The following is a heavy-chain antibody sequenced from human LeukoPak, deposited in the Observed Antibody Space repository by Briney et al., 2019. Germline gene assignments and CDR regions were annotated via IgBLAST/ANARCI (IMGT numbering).Heavy chain of an antibody. D-gene: IGHD1-26*01. Sequence: ASVKVSCKASGYTFTNHYIHWVRQAPEQGLEWVGWINCQSGGPNYSQKFQDRVTMTRDTSVNTVYMDLSRLTSDDTAVYYCARANRGSYWGRWFDAWGQGSLVTVSS. CDR2: INCQSGGP. CDR1: GYTFTNHY. V-gene: IGHV1-2*02. J-gene: IGHJ5*02. CDR3: ARANRGSYWGRWFDA.